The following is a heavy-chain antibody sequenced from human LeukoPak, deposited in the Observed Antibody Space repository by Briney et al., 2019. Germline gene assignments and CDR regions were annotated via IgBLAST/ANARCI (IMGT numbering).Heavy chain of an antibody. D-gene: IGHD2-15*01. CDR3: ARDYRVVAAPFDY. V-gene: IGHV1-2*02. J-gene: IGHJ4*02. CDR2: INPNSGGT. CDR1: GYTFTGYY. Sequence: ASVKVSCKASGYTFTGYYMHWVRQAPGQGLEWMGWINPNSGGTNYAQKFQGRVTMTRDTSISTAYMELSRLRSDDTAVYYCARDYRVVAAPFDYWGRGTLVTVSS.